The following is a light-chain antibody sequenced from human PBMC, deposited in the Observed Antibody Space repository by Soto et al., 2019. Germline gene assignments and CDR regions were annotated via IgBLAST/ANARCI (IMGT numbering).Light chain of an antibody. Sequence: QSALTQPPSASGSPGQSVAISCTGTSRDVGGQNYVSWYQQHPGKAPELIIYAVSNRPSGVPDRFSGSKSGNTASLTISGLRAEDEADYYCCSHAGNNNYVFGTGTKVTVL. CDR1: SRDVGGQNY. CDR3: CSHAGNNNYV. J-gene: IGLJ1*01. CDR2: AVS. V-gene: IGLV2-8*01.